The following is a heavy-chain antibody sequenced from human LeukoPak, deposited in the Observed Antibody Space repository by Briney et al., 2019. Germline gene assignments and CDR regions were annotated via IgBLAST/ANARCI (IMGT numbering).Heavy chain of an antibody. CDR3: ARVATVTTADY. D-gene: IGHD4-17*01. CDR2: ISGSSSNT. V-gene: IGHV3-48*01. J-gene: IGHJ4*02. Sequence: GGSLRLSCAASGFTFSIYRMNWVRQVPGKGLEWISFISGSSSNTYYADSVKGRFTISRDNAKNSLYLQMNSLRVEDTAVYYCARVATVTTADYWGQGTLVTVSS. CDR1: GFTFSIYR.